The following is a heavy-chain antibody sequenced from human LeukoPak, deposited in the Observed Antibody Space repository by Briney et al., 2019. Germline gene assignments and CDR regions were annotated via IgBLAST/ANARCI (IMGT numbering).Heavy chain of an antibody. D-gene: IGHD3-10*01. V-gene: IGHV1-2*06. CDR2: INPNSGVT. Sequence: ASVKVSCKASGYTFTGYYVHWVRQAPGQGLEWMGRINPNSGVTNYAQKFQGRVTMTRDTSISTAYMELSRLRSDDTAVYYCANLWFGDRNWYFDLWGRGTLVTVSS. J-gene: IGHJ2*01. CDR3: ANLWFGDRNWYFDL. CDR1: GYTFTGYY.